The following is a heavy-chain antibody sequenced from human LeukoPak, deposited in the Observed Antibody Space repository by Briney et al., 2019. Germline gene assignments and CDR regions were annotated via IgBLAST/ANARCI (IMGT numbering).Heavy chain of an antibody. CDR3: AMRYNWNDLDY. CDR1: GYSFTSYW. Sequence: GESLKISWKGSGYSFTSYWISWVRQMPGKGLEWMGRIDPSDSYTNYSPSFQGHVTISADKSISTAYLQWSSLKASDTAMYYCAMRYNWNDLDYWGQGTLVTVSS. CDR2: IDPSDSYT. J-gene: IGHJ4*02. D-gene: IGHD1-1*01. V-gene: IGHV5-10-1*01.